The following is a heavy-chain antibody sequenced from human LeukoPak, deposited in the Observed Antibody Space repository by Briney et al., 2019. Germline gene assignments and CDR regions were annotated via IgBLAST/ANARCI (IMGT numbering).Heavy chain of an antibody. V-gene: IGHV3-30*02. Sequence: GGSLRLSCAASGFTFSSYGMHWVRQAPGKGLEWVAFIRYGGSNKYYADSVKGRFAISRDNSKNTLYLQMNSLRAEDTAVYYCAKGPAAEGSWGQGTLVTVSS. CDR2: IRYGGSNK. D-gene: IGHD6-13*01. J-gene: IGHJ4*02. CDR3: AKGPAAEGS. CDR1: GFTFSSYG.